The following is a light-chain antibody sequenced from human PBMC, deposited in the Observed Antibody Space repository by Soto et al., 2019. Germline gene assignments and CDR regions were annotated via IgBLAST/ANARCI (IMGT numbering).Light chain of an antibody. V-gene: IGLV2-8*01. CDR1: SSDIGASNY. CDR2: EVT. J-gene: IGLJ1*01. CDR3: SSFAGSNNYV. Sequence: QSALTQPASVSGSPGQSITISCTGTSSDIGASNYVSWYQQHPGKAPKLMIYEVTKRPSGVPDRFSGSKSGNTASLTVSGLQAEDEAEYYCSSFAGSNNYVFGTGTKLTVL.